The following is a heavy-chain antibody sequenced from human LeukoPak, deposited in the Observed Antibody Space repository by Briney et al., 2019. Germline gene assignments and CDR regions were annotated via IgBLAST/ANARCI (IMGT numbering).Heavy chain of an antibody. CDR3: AKDSVLGSGSFYGVYFDY. CDR2: ISSNGGST. D-gene: IGHD3-10*01. V-gene: IGHV3-64*04. CDR1: GFTFSSYA. Sequence: GGSLRLSCSASGFTFSSYAMHWVRQAPGKGLEYVSAISSNGGSTYYADSVKGRFTISRDNSKNTLYLQVNSLRAEDTAVYYCAKDSVLGSGSFYGVYFDYWGQGTLVTVSS. J-gene: IGHJ4*02.